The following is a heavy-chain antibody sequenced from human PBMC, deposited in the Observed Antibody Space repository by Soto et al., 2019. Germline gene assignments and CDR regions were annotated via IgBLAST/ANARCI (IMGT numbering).Heavy chain of an antibody. J-gene: IGHJ3*02. D-gene: IGHD1-26*01. CDR3: ARVPYLQWELGLDAFDI. CDR1: GYTFTSYG. CDR2: ISAYNGNT. V-gene: IGHV1-18*01. Sequence: QVQLVQSGAEVKKPGASVKVSCKASGYTFTSYGISWVRQAPGQGLEWMGWISAYNGNTNYAQKLQGRVTMTTDTSTSTAYMELRSLRSDDTAVYYCARVPYLQWELGLDAFDIWGQGTMVTVSS.